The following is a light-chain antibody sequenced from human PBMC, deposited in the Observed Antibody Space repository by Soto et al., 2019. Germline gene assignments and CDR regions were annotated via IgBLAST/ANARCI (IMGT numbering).Light chain of an antibody. CDR3: QQTYSSLAWT. V-gene: IGKV1-39*01. J-gene: IGKJ1*01. Sequence: DIQMTQSPSSLYASVGDRVTITCRASQSISSSLNWYQQKPGKAPKVLVYTATSLQSGVPSRIRGSGSETNFTLTISDLQPEDFASYYCQQTYSSLAWTFGQGTKVEIK. CDR1: QSISSS. CDR2: TAT.